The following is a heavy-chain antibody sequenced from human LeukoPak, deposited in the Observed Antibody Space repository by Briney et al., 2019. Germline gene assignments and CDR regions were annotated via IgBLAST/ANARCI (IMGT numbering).Heavy chain of an antibody. CDR1: GFIFSSYW. Sequence: GGSLRLSCAASGFIFSSYWMTWVRRAPGKGLEWVATIKHEGSEDYYLDSVKGRFTISRDNAKSSMWLQMNSLRAEDTAVYYCARAEDFYESSGYPTGDAFDIWGQGTMVTVSS. D-gene: IGHD3-22*01. CDR2: IKHEGSED. CDR3: ARAEDFYESSGYPTGDAFDI. V-gene: IGHV3-7*01. J-gene: IGHJ3*02.